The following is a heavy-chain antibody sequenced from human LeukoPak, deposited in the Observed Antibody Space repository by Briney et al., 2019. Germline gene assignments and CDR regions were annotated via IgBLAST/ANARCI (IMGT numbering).Heavy chain of an antibody. CDR2: ISAYNGNT. CDR3: ARGAPAPGYSGREWGY. Sequence: GASVKVSCKASGYTFTSYGISWVRQAPGRGLEWMGWISAYNGNTNYAQKLQGRVTMTTDTSTSTAYMELRSLRSDDTAAYYCARGAPAPGYSGREWGYWGQGTLVTVSS. CDR1: GYTFTSYG. J-gene: IGHJ4*02. D-gene: IGHD5-12*01. V-gene: IGHV1-18*01.